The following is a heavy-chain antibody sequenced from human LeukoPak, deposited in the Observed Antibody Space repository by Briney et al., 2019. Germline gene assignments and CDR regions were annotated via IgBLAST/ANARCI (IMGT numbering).Heavy chain of an antibody. D-gene: IGHD1-26*01. CDR2: ISNSGGSPI. CDR1: GFMFSDYY. Sequence: GESLRLSCAASGFMFSDYYMSWMRQAPGKGLEWVSYISNSGGSPIYNADSVKGRFTISRDNAKNSLYLQMNSLRAEDTAVYYCARVRGSYAFDYWGQGALVTVSS. J-gene: IGHJ4*02. CDR3: ARVRGSYAFDY. V-gene: IGHV3-11*01.